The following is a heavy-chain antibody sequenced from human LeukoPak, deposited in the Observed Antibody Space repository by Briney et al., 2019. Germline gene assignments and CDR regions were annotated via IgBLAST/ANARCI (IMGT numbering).Heavy chain of an antibody. Sequence: SETLSLTCTVPDGSISNSFWNWVRQPPGKGLEWIAYIHTSGSTNYNPAFKSRVNLSVDTSKSQFSLRLNSVTASDTAVYYCANSYDGKIVPFDNWGQGTLVTVSS. CDR2: IHTSGST. CDR1: DGSISNSF. J-gene: IGHJ4*02. D-gene: IGHD4-23*01. V-gene: IGHV4-4*09. CDR3: ANSYDGKIVPFDN.